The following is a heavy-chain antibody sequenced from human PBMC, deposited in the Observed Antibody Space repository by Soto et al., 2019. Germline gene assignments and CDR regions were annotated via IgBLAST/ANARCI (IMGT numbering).Heavy chain of an antibody. D-gene: IGHD1-20*01. J-gene: IGHJ4*02. CDR2: ISGSGGST. CDR1: GFTFSSYA. Sequence: EVHLLESGGGLVQPGGSLRLSCAASGFTFSSYAMSWVRQAPGKGLEWVSVISGSGGSTYYADSVKGRFTISRDSSKNTLYLQMNSLRAEDTAVYYCARGIGNWNPNYYFDYWGQGTLVTVSS. V-gene: IGHV3-23*01. CDR3: ARGIGNWNPNYYFDY.